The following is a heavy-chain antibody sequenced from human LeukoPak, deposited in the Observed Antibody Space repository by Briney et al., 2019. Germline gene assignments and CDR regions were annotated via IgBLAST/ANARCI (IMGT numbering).Heavy chain of an antibody. D-gene: IGHD3-22*01. Sequence: GGSLRLSCAASGFTFSSYAMSWDRQAPGKGLEWVSAISGSGGSTYYADSVKGRFTISRDNSKNTLYLQMNSLRAEDTAVYYCAKDLNAYYYDSSGYYFDYWGQGTLVTVSS. J-gene: IGHJ4*02. V-gene: IGHV3-23*01. CDR3: AKDLNAYYYDSSGYYFDY. CDR2: ISGSGGST. CDR1: GFTFSSYA.